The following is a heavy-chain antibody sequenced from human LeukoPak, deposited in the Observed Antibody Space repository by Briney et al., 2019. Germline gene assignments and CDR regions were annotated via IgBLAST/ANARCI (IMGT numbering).Heavy chain of an antibody. J-gene: IGHJ1*01. CDR1: GCTFTGYY. V-gene: IGHV1-2*02. D-gene: IGHD3-10*01. CDR2: INPNSGGT. Sequence: ASVKVSCRASGCTFTGYYMHWVRQAPGQGLEWMGWINPNSGGTNYAQKFQGRVTMTRDTSISTAYMELSRLRSDDTAVYYCARDIGYYGSGSYEKYFQHWGQGTLVTVSS. CDR3: ARDIGYYGSGSYEKYFQH.